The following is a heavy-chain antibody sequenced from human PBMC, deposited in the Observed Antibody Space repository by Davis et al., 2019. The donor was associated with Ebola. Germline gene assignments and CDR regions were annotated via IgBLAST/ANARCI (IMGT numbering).Heavy chain of an antibody. CDR3: ARNDYGDSHFDY. Sequence: GESLKISCAASGFTFSSYAMSWVRQAPGKGLEWVSAISGSSGSTYYADSVKGRFTISRDNSKNTMYLQMNSLRAEDTAVYYCARNDYGDSHFDYWGQGTLVTVSS. J-gene: IGHJ4*02. CDR1: GFTFSSYA. D-gene: IGHD4-17*01. V-gene: IGHV3-23*01. CDR2: ISGSSGST.